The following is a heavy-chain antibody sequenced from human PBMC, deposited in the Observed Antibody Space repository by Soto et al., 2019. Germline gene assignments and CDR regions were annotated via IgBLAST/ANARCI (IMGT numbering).Heavy chain of an antibody. D-gene: IGHD2-15*01. CDR3: AREGGHCSGGSCYSRYYYGMDV. Sequence: QVQLVQSGAEVKKPGSSVKVSCKASGGTFSSYAISWVRQAPGQGLEWMGGIIPIFGTANYAQKFQGRVTITADESTSXAYREXXSLRSEDTAVYYCAREGGHCSGGSCYSRYYYGMDVWGQGTTVTVSS. CDR1: GGTFSSYA. J-gene: IGHJ6*02. V-gene: IGHV1-69*12. CDR2: IIPIFGTA.